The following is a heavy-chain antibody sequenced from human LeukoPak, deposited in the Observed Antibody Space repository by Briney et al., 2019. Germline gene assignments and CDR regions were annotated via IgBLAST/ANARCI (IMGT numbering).Heavy chain of an antibody. Sequence: GESLKISCKGSGNSFTRYWIGWVRQMPGKGLEWMGIIYPGDSDTRYSPSFQGRVTISADKSISTAYLQWSSLQASDTAMYYCARGYCSSTSCLPVSDYWGQGTLVTVSS. CDR2: IYPGDSDT. CDR1: GNSFTRYW. CDR3: ARGYCSSTSCLPVSDY. D-gene: IGHD2-2*01. J-gene: IGHJ4*02. V-gene: IGHV5-51*01.